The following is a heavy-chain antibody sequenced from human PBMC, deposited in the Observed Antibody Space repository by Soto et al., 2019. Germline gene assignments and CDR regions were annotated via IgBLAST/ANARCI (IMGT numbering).Heavy chain of an antibody. CDR3: ARGTIVVVPAAPIRYYYGMDV. J-gene: IGHJ6*02. CDR1: GGTFSSYA. D-gene: IGHD2-2*01. V-gene: IGHV1-69*06. CDR2: IIPIFGTA. Sequence: ASVKVSCKASGGTFSSYAISWVRQAPGQGLEWMGGIIPIFGTANYAQKFQGRVTITADKSTSTAYMELSSLRSEDTAVYYCARGTIVVVPAAPIRYYYGMDVWGQGTTVTVSS.